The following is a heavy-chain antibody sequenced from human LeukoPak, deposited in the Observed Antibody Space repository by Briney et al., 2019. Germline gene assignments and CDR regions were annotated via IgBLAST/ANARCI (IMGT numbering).Heavy chain of an antibody. Sequence: ASVKVSCKASGYTFTERGISWMRHVPGQGLEWMGWISATSGNTYYAETFQDRVTMTTDASTSTAYMELRDLTVDDTAVYYCVKGSTGWSRDPWGQGTLVTVSS. CDR3: VKGSTGWSRDP. J-gene: IGHJ5*02. CDR1: GYTFTERG. V-gene: IGHV1-18*01. D-gene: IGHD6-19*01. CDR2: ISATSGNT.